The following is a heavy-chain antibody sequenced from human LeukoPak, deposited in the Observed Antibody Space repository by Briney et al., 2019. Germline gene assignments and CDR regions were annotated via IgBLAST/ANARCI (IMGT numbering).Heavy chain of an antibody. CDR2: IYTSGST. J-gene: IGHJ5*02. V-gene: IGHV4-61*02. CDR3: ARGTMDDFWSGYLPHNWFDP. Sequence: KASETLSLTCTVSGGSISSGSYYWRWIRQPAGKGLEWIGRIYTSGSTNYNPSLKSRVTISVDTSKNQFSLKLSSVTAADTAVYYCARGTMDDFWSGYLPHNWFDPWGQGTLVTVSS. D-gene: IGHD3-3*01. CDR1: GGSISSGSYY.